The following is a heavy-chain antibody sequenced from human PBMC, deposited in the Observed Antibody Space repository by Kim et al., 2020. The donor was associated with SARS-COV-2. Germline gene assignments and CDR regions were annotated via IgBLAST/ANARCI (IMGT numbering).Heavy chain of an antibody. CDR2: IWYDGSNK. J-gene: IGHJ3*02. CDR1: GFTFSSYG. V-gene: IGHV3-33*01. Sequence: GGSLRLSCAASGFTFSSYGMHWVRQAPGKGLEWVAVIWYDGSNKYYADSVKGRFTISRDNSKNTLYLQMNSLRAEDTAVYYCAGGGRSYSGGAFDIWGQGTRVTVSS. CDR3: AGGGRSYSGGAFDI. D-gene: IGHD1-26*01.